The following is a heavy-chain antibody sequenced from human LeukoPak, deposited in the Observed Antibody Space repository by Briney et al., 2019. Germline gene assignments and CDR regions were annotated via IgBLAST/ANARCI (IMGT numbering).Heavy chain of an antibody. J-gene: IGHJ6*02. CDR3: ASSSGWSLYYYYGMDV. Sequence: ASVKVSCKASGYTFTSYAVNWVRQAPGQGLEWMGWINTNTGNPTYAQGFTGRFVFSLDTSVSTAYLQISSLKAEDTAVYYCASSSGWSLYYYYGMDVWGQGTTVTVSS. V-gene: IGHV7-4-1*02. CDR1: GYTFTSYA. CDR2: INTNTGNP. D-gene: IGHD6-19*01.